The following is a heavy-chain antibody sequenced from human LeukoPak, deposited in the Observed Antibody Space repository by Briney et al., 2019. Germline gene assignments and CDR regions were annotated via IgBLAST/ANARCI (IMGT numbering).Heavy chain of an antibody. Sequence: PGGSLRLSCAASGFTFDDYAMHWVRHAPGKGLEWVSGISWNSGSIGYADSVKGRFTISRDNAKNSLYLQMNSLRAEDTALYYCAKEQYYYDSSGPFDYWGQGTLVTVSS. CDR2: ISWNSGSI. V-gene: IGHV3-9*01. CDR1: GFTFDDYA. J-gene: IGHJ4*02. CDR3: AKEQYYYDSSGPFDY. D-gene: IGHD3-22*01.